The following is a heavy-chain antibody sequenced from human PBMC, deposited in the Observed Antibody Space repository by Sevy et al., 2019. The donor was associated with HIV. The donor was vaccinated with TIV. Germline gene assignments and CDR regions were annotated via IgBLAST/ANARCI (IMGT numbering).Heavy chain of an antibody. CDR3: AGEKGATPRYYYYYGMDV. J-gene: IGHJ6*02. CDR2: ISAYNGNT. Sequence: ASVKVSCKASGYTFTSYGISWVRQAPGQGLEWMGWISAYNGNTNYAQKLQGRVTMTTDTSTSTAYMELRSLRSDDTAVYYCAGEKGATPRYYYYYGMDVWGQGTTVTVSS. V-gene: IGHV1-18*01. D-gene: IGHD1-26*01. CDR1: GYTFTSYG.